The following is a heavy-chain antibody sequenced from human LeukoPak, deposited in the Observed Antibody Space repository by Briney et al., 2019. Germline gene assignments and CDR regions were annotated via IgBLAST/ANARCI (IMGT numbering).Heavy chain of an antibody. CDR1: GYTFTSYD. D-gene: IGHD6-13*01. Sequence: ASVKVSCKASGYTFTSYDINWGRQAPGQGVEWMGWMNPNSGNTGYAQNFQGRVTMTSNTSTSTAYMELSSLRSEDTAVYYCARLKTAAGKNEGIDPWGQGTLVTVSS. J-gene: IGHJ5*02. V-gene: IGHV1-8*01. CDR3: ARLKTAAGKNEGIDP. CDR2: MNPNSGNT.